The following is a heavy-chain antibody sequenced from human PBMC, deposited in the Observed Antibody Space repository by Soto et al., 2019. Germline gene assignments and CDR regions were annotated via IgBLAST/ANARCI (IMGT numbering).Heavy chain of an antibody. CDR1: GFTFTRYS. CDR2: ISSTTNYI. CDR3: AKESSGEAAANDAFDI. V-gene: IGHV3-21*04. D-gene: IGHD6-13*01. Sequence: GGSLRLSCAASGFTFTRYSMNWVRQAPGKGLEWVSSISSTTNYIYYADSVKGRFTISRDNSKNTLYLQMNSLRAEDTAVYYCAKESSGEAAANDAFDIWGQGTMVTVSS. J-gene: IGHJ3*02.